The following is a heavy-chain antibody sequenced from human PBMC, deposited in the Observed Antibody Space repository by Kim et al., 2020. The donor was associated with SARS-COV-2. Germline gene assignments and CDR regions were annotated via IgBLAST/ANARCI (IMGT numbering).Heavy chain of an antibody. V-gene: IGHV3-7*04. D-gene: IGHD3-3*01. J-gene: IGHJ6*02. CDR3: ARVYYDFWSGNHMYYYYGMDV. CDR2: IKQDGSEK. Sequence: GGSLRLSCAASGFTFSSYWMSWVRQTPGKGLEWVANIKQDGSEKYYVDSVKGRFTISRDNAKNSLYLQMNSLRAEDRAVYYCARVYYDFWSGNHMYYYYGMDVWGQGTTVTVSS. CDR1: GFTFSSYW.